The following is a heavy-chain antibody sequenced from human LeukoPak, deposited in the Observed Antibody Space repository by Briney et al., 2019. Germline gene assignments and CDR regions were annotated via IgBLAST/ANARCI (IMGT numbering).Heavy chain of an antibody. CDR2: VKTKAVGETT. V-gene: IGHV3-49*03. Sequence: HPGGSLRLSCTASGFTFRDYVMSWFRQAPGKGLEWIGLVKTKAVGETTEYDASVQGRFTISRDDSKGIAYLQMNSLTTEDTAVYWCTGWRFNYWGQGTQVTVSS. D-gene: IGHD6-19*01. J-gene: IGHJ4*02. CDR1: GFTFRDYV. CDR3: TGWRFNY.